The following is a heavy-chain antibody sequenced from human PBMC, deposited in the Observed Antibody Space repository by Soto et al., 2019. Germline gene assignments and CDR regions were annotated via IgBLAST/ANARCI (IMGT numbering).Heavy chain of an antibody. D-gene: IGHD3-3*01. CDR1: GGSFSGYY. J-gene: IGHJ4*02. CDR2: INHSGST. CDR3: AKGHGEYAFCSGYFDY. V-gene: IGHV4-34*01. Sequence: SETLSLTCAVYGGSFSGYYWSWIRQPPGKGLEWIGEINHSGSTNYNPSLKSRVTISVDTSKNQFSLKLSSVTAADTAVYYCAKGHGEYAFCSGYFDYWGQGTPVTVSS.